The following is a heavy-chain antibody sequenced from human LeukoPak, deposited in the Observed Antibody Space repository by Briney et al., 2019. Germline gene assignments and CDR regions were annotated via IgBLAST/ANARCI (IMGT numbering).Heavy chain of an antibody. J-gene: IGHJ5*02. D-gene: IGHD1-1*01. CDR2: ISAYNGNT. CDR3: ARPARFDWNDSDNWFDP. V-gene: IGHV1-18*01. CDR1: GYTFTSYG. Sequence: ASVKVSCKASGYTFTSYGISWVRQAPGQGLEWMGWISAYNGNTNYAQKLQGRVTMTTDTSTSTAYMGLRSLRSDDTAVYYCARPARFDWNDSDNWFDPWGQGTLVTVSS.